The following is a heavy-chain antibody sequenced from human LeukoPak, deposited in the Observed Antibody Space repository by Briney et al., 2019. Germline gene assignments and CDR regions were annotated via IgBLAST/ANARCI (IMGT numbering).Heavy chain of an antibody. V-gene: IGHV4-59*01. J-gene: IGHJ2*01. CDR2: IYYSGTT. CDR3: ARDKGPYWYFDL. Sequence: PSETLSLACTVSGGSISSYYWSWIRQPPGKGLEWIGNIYYSGTTDYNPSLKSRVTISVDTSKNHFSLKLSSVTAADTAVYYCARDKGPYWYFDLWGRGILVTVSS. CDR1: GGSISSYY.